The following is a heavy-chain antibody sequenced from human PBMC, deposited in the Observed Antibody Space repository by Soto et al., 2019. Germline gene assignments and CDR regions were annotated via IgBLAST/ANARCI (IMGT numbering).Heavy chain of an antibody. CDR3: ARVIWSGHLTSDL. CDR2: ISSSSSTI. CDR1: GFTFSSNS. J-gene: IGHJ5*02. D-gene: IGHD3-3*01. V-gene: IGHV3-48*02. Sequence: EVQVVESGGGLVQPGGSLRLSCAASGFTFSSNSMNWVRQAPGKGLEWISYISSSSSTIYADSVMGRFTISRDNAKNSLYLQMNSLRDEDTAVYYCARVIWSGHLTSDLWGQGTLVTVSS.